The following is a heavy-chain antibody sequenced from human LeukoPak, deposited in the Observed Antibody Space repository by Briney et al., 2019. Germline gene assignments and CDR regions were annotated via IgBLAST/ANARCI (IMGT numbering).Heavy chain of an antibody. CDR1: GGTFSSYA. V-gene: IGHV1-69*05. Sequence: SVKVSCKASGGTFSSYAISWVRQAPGQGLEWMGGIIPIFGTANYARKFQGRVTITTDESTSTAYMELSSLRSEDTAVYYCARYSGSDRGAFDIWGQGTMVTVSS. D-gene: IGHD1-26*01. J-gene: IGHJ3*02. CDR2: IIPIFGTA. CDR3: ARYSGSDRGAFDI.